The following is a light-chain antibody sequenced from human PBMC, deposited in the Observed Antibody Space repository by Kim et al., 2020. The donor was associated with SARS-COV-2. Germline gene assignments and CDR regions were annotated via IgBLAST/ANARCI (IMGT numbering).Light chain of an antibody. V-gene: IGKV1-39*01. J-gene: IGKJ1*01. Sequence: ASVGDRVTITCRASQSISNDLCWYQQNPGKAPKLLIYAASSLQSGVPSRFSGSGSGTDFTLTISSLQPEDFATYYCQQNYTTPGTFGQGTQVDIK. CDR1: QSISND. CDR3: QQNYTTPGT. CDR2: AAS.